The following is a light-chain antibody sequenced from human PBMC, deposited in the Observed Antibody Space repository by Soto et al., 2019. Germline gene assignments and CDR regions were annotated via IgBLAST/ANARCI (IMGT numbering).Light chain of an antibody. CDR2: KVS. CDR3: MQGSHWPPIT. Sequence: DVVVTLSPLSLPVTLGQAASIVCRSIKSLVHRDGNTYLSWFRQRPRLSPRRXXYKVSNREAGVPDRFSGSGSGTDFTLKISRVEAEDVGLYYCMQGSHWPPITFGQGTRLEI. J-gene: IGKJ5*01. CDR1: KSLVHRDGNTY. V-gene: IGKV2-30*02.